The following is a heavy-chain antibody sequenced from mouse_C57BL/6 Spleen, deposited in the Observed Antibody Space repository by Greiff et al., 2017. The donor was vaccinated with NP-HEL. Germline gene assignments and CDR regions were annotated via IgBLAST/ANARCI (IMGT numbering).Heavy chain of an antibody. CDR1: GYSFTSYY. Sequence: QVQLQQSGPELVKPGASVKISCKASGYSFTSYYIHWVKQRPGQGLEWIGWIYPGSGNTKYNEKFKGKATLTADTSSSTAYMQLSSLTSEDSAVYYCARDYGSSPYFDYLGQGTTLTVSS. J-gene: IGHJ2*01. D-gene: IGHD1-1*01. CDR2: IYPGSGNT. V-gene: IGHV1-66*01. CDR3: ARDYGSSPYFDY.